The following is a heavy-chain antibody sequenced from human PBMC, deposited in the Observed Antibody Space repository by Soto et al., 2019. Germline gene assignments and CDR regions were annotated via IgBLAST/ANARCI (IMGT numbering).Heavy chain of an antibody. J-gene: IGHJ6*04. CDR3: AIASSSSWRNYYGMDV. V-gene: IGHV5-51*01. CDR1: GYSFTSDW. Sequence: GKSLKISCQGSGYSFTSDWIAWFRQMPGKAPDWMGIIYPRDSDTRYSPSFQGQVTISADKSISTAYLQWSSLKASDTAMYYCAIASSSSWRNYYGMDVWRKGNTVTVSS. CDR2: IYPRDSDT. D-gene: IGHD6-13*01.